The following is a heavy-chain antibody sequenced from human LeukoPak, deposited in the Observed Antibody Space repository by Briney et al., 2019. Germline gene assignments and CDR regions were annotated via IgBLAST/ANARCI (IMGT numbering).Heavy chain of an antibody. V-gene: IGHV3-7*01. D-gene: IGHD3-10*01. Sequence: PGGSLRLSCAASEFSFSTYWMSWVRQAPGKGLEWVANIKEDRTEKYYVGSVKGRFTISRDNAKKSLYLQMNSLRDDDTAVYFCARSPAGDAWPPAYYMDVWGKGTTVTVSS. CDR2: IKEDRTEK. J-gene: IGHJ6*03. CDR1: EFSFSTYW. CDR3: ARSPAGDAWPPAYYMDV.